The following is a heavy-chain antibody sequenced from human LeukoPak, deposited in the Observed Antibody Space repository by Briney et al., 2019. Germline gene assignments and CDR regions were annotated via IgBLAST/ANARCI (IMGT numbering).Heavy chain of an antibody. J-gene: IGHJ4*02. CDR3: ARFNSGSYQHYFDY. V-gene: IGHV4-39*07. CDR2: IYYTGST. CDR1: GGSISSSSYY. D-gene: IGHD1-26*01. Sequence: SETLSLTCTVSGGSISSSSYYWGWIRQPPGRGLEWIGSIYYTGSTYYNPSLKSRVTISVDTSKNQFSLQLNSVTAADTAMYYCARFNSGSYQHYFDYWGQGTLVTVSS.